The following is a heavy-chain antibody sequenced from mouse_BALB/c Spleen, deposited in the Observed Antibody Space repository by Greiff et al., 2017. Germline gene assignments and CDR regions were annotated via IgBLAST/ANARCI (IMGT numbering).Heavy chain of an antibody. CDR2: INPYNDGT. CDR1: GYTFTSYV. J-gene: IGHJ2*01. CDR3: ARVGNYDYDGADY. Sequence: VQLKQSGPELVKPGASVKMSCKASGYTFTSYVMHWVKQKPGQGLEWIGYINPYNDGTKYNEKFKGKATLTSDKSSSTAYMELSSLTSEDSAVYYCARVGNYDYDGADYWGQGTTLTVSS. D-gene: IGHD2-4*01. V-gene: IGHV1-14*01.